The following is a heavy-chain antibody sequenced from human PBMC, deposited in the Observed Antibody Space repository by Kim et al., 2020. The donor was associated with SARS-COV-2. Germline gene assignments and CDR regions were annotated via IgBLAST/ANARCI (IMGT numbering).Heavy chain of an antibody. CDR3: TRENYFGSGSGDDFDY. J-gene: IGHJ4*01. CDR1: GFTFSDFA. D-gene: IGHD3-10*01. V-gene: IGHV3-30*09. CDR2: ISSDGTNK. Sequence: GGSLRLSCAASGFTFSDFAIHWVRQAPGKGLEWLAIISSDGTNKYYADSVRGRFAISRDNSKNTVYLQMNSLRSEATAVYYCTRENYFGSGSGDDFDYWG.